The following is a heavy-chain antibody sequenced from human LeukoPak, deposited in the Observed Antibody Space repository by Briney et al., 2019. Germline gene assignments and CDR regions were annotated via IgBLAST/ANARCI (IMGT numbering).Heavy chain of an antibody. CDR1: GGSISSYY. Sequence: SETLSLTCTVSGGSISSYYWSWIRQPPGKGREWIGYIYYRGSTNYNPSLKSRVTISVDTSKNQFSLKLSSVTSADTAVYYCARGGYYDSSADYWGQGTLVTVSS. V-gene: IGHV4-59*01. D-gene: IGHD3-22*01. CDR3: ARGGYYDSSADY. CDR2: IYYRGST. J-gene: IGHJ4*02.